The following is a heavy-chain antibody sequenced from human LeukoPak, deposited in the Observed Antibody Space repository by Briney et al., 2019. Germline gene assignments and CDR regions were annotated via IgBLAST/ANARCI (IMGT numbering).Heavy chain of an antibody. CDR3: GRGGYLGSGSSTSCDYGMGV. CDR1: GGSISSYY. Sequence: PSETLSLTCTVSGGSISSYYWSWIRQPPGKGLEWIGYIYYSGSTNYNPSLKSRVTISVDTSKNQFSLKLSSVTAADTAVYYCGRGGYLGSGSSTSCDYGMGVWGQGSTVTVCS. D-gene: IGHD2-2*01. V-gene: IGHV4-59*01. CDR2: IYYSGST. J-gene: IGHJ6*01.